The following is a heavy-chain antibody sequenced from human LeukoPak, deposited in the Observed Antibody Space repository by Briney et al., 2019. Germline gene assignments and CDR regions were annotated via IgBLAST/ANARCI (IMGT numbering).Heavy chain of an antibody. J-gene: IGHJ3*02. D-gene: IGHD2-2*01. Sequence: PGGSLRLSCAASGFTFNRFAMSWVRQAPGKGLEWVSSITGSGDRTFYADSVKGRFTISRDNSKNTLYLQMNSLRAEDTAVYYCARASPPIVVVPAAIDAFDIWGQGTMVTVSS. CDR2: ITGSGDRT. CDR3: ARASPPIVVVPAAIDAFDI. CDR1: GFTFNRFA. V-gene: IGHV3-23*01.